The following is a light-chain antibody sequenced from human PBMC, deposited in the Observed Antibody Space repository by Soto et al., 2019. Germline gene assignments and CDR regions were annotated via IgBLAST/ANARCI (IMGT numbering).Light chain of an antibody. CDR1: QSLSSS. Sequence: EIVMTQSPATLSVSPWEGATLSCRASQSLSSSLAWYQQKPGQAPRLLIYGASTRATGIPARFSGSGSGTEFTLTISSLQSEDFAVYYCQQYKNWPPITFGQGTRLEIK. J-gene: IGKJ5*01. CDR3: QQYKNWPPIT. V-gene: IGKV3-15*01. CDR2: GAS.